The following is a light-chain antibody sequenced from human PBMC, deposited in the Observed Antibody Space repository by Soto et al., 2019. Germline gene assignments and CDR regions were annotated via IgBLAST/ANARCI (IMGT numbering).Light chain of an antibody. CDR3: TSWDDSLDGFV. CDR2: SND. Sequence: QSALTQPPSASGAPGQRVTISCSGGTSSIGSNTVNWYQQLPGTAPKLLIFSNDDRPSGVPDRFSGSKSGTSASLAISGLQSEDEADYYCTSWDDSLDGFVFGAGTKLPS. V-gene: IGLV1-44*01. J-gene: IGLJ1*01. CDR1: TSSIGSNT.